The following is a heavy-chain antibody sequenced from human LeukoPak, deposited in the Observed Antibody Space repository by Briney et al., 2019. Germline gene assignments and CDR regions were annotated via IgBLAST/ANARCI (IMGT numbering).Heavy chain of an antibody. V-gene: IGHV4-59*01. Sequence: SETLSLTCTVSGGSIIDYYWYWIRQPPGKGLEWIAYVHSSGNSNHNPSLKSRVTISVDTSKNPLSLRLTAVTAADTAVYYCARRPASRLTFDYWGHGTLVTVSS. D-gene: IGHD2-2*01. CDR1: GGSIIDYY. CDR3: ARRPASRLTFDY. CDR2: VHSSGNS. J-gene: IGHJ4*01.